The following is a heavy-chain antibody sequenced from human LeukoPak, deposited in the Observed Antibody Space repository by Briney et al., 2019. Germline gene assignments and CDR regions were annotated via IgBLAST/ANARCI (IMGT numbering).Heavy chain of an antibody. CDR1: GGSISSYY. CDR3: ARVRGSGWYEFGY. D-gene: IGHD6-19*01. Sequence: PSETLSLTCTGSGGSISSYYWTWIRQPPGKGLEWIGAINYSGSTYYNPSLKSRVTISVDTSKNQFSLKLSSVTAADTAVYYCARVRGSGWYEFGYWGQGTLVTVSS. CDR2: INYSGST. J-gene: IGHJ4*02. V-gene: IGHV4-59*01.